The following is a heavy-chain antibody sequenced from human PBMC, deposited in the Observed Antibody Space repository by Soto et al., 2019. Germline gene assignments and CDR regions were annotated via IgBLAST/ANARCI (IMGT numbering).Heavy chain of an antibody. D-gene: IGHD1-20*01. V-gene: IGHV4-4*07. CDR1: GGSIRNYF. J-gene: IGHJ3*02. CDR3: VRDVESPGISGSWGAFDI. Sequence: SETLSLTCTVSGGSIRNYFRTWIRQPAGKGLEWIGRIYSSGNTVYNASLKSRVTMSIDMSKNQFSLKLSSMTAADTAVYYCVRDVESPGISGSWGAFDIWGQGTVVTVSS. CDR2: IYSSGNT.